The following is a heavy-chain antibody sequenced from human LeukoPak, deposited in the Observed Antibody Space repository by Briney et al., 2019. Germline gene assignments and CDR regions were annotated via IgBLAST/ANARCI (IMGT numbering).Heavy chain of an antibody. CDR3: ARGTPAVAGIDY. V-gene: IGHV3-30*04. Sequence: PGGSLRVSCTASGFSFNNYAMHWVRQARGQGLEWVAVLAHDGGDKYFADSVKGRFTISRDNSKNTLYLQVSSLSAEDTAIYYCARGTPAVAGIDYWGQGTLVTVSS. CDR1: GFSFNNYA. CDR2: LAHDGGDK. J-gene: IGHJ4*02. D-gene: IGHD6-19*01.